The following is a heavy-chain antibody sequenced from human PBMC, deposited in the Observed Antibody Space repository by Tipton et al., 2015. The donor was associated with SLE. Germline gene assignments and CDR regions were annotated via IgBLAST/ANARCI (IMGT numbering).Heavy chain of an antibody. CDR1: GGSFSDHY. V-gene: IGHV4-34*01. Sequence: TLSLTCAVYGGSFSDHYWNWIRQSPGKGLEWIGEINHSGSTNYNPSLKSRVTISVDTSKNQFSLKLSSVTAADTAVYYCAALDYYGSGSRYWGQGTLVTVSS. CDR3: AALDYYGSGSRY. J-gene: IGHJ4*02. D-gene: IGHD3-10*01. CDR2: INHSGST.